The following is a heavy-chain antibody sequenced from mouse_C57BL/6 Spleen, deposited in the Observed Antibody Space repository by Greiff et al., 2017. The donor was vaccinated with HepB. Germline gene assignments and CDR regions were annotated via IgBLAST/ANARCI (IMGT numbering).Heavy chain of an antibody. CDR2: IDPNSGGT. CDR1: GYTFTNYW. J-gene: IGHJ4*01. D-gene: IGHD1-1*01. CDR3: ARSYYGSSLYAMDY. Sequence: QVQLKQPGAELVKPGASVKLSCKASGYTFTNYWMHWVKQRPGRGLEWIGRIDPNSGGTKYNEKFKSKTTLTVDKPSSTAYMQLSSLTSEDSAVYYCARSYYGSSLYAMDYWGQGTSVTVSS. V-gene: IGHV1-72*01.